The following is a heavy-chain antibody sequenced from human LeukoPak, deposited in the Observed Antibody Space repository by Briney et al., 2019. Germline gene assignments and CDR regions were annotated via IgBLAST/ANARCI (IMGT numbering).Heavy chain of an antibody. J-gene: IGHJ6*02. CDR1: GFSLSNHD. CDR2: ISSSSTYI. CDR3: ARGTEVLLSAMDV. Sequence: GGSLRLSCAASGFSLSNHDINWVRQAPGKGLQWVSSISSSSTYIYYGDSVKGRFTVSRDNAKNSVSLQMNSLRADDTAVYYCARGTEVLLSAMDVWARGPRSSSP. D-gene: IGHD1-14*01. V-gene: IGHV3-21*01.